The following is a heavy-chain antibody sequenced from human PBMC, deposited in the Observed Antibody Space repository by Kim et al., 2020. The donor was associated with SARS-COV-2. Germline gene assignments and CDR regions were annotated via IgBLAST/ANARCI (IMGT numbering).Heavy chain of an antibody. Sequence: GGSLRLSCAASGFTFSSYWMSWVRQAPGKGLEWVANIKQDGSEKYYVDSVKGRFTISRDNAKNSLYLQMNSLRAEDTAVYYCARVPAVWYYGSGSYWLSGYGSFDGMDVWGQGTTVTVSS. CDR1: GFTFSSYW. J-gene: IGHJ6*02. CDR3: ARVPAVWYYGSGSYWLSGYGSFDGMDV. V-gene: IGHV3-7*01. D-gene: IGHD3-10*01. CDR2: IKQDGSEK.